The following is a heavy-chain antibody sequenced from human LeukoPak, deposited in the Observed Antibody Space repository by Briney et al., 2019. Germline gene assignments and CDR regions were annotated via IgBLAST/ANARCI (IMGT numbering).Heavy chain of an antibody. V-gene: IGHV4-38-2*01. CDR2: IYHSGTS. J-gene: IGHJ6*03. CDR3: ARHQYYDSRGSRYYSYYYMDV. D-gene: IGHD3-22*01. CDR1: GDSISSVYY. Sequence: PSETLSLTCAVSGDSISSVYYWGWIRQPPGKGLEWVGTIYHSGTSYYNPSLKSRVTISLDTSKNQFSLKLSSATAADTAVYYCARHQYYDSRGSRYYSYYYMDVWGKGTTVTVSS.